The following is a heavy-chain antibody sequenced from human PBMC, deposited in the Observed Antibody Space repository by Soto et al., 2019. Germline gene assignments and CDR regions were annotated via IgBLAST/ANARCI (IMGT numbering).Heavy chain of an antibody. CDR1: EYTFTDFY. CDR3: ARTTIAAASPFQH. CDR2: INPSGGST. Sequence: QVQLVQSGTEVKKPGASVMISCTASEYTFTDFYMHWVRQAPGQGLEWMGVINPSGGSTDFAQNFQGRVTITRDTSTSTVYMELSSLRSEDTAVYYCARTTIAAASPFQHWGQGTLVTVSS. J-gene: IGHJ1*01. V-gene: IGHV1-46*01. D-gene: IGHD6-25*01.